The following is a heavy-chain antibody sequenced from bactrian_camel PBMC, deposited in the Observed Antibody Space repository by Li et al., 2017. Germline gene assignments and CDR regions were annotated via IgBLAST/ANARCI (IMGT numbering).Heavy chain of an antibody. Sequence: VQLVESGGGSVQAGGSLTLSCVVSGDTNGPYCMGWFRQAPGKEREGVAAIHVGNPRAYYTDIAKGRFTISQDNARNTVYLQMNNLLLDDTAMYYCAAEYGGQRYGGDIRRRSAPRCEYNYWGQGTQVTVS. V-gene: IGHV3S40*01. J-gene: IGHJ4*01. D-gene: IGHD6*01. CDR2: IHVGNPRA. CDR1: GDTNGPYC. CDR3: AAEYGGQRYGGDIRRRSAPRCEYNY.